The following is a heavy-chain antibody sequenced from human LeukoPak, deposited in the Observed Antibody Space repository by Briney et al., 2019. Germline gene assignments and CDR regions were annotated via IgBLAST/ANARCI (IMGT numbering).Heavy chain of an antibody. D-gene: IGHD3-10*01. V-gene: IGHV3-53*01. J-gene: IGHJ3*02. CDR3: ITDPGAWQPI. CDR2: IYSGGST. CDR1: GFTVSSNY. Sequence: GGSLRLSCAASGFTVSSNYMSWVRQAPGKGLEWVSVIYSGGSTYYAAPVKGRFTISRDDSKNTLYLQMNRLNTEDTAVYYCITDPGAWQPIWGRGAMVAVSS.